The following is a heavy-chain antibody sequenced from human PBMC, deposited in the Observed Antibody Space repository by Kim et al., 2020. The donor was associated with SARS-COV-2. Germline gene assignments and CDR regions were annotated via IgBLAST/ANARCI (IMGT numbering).Heavy chain of an antibody. V-gene: IGHV6-1*01. CDR1: GDSVSSNSAT. CDR3: VRGVPSRPAYFQQ. J-gene: IGHJ1*01. D-gene: IGHD6-6*01. CDR2: TFYRSKWSN. Sequence: SQTLSLTCAISGDSVSSNSATWNWIRQSPSRGLEWLGRTFYRSKWSNDYAVSVKGRITINPDTSKNQLSLQLNSVTPEDTALYYCVRGVPSRPAYFQQWGQGTLVTVSS.